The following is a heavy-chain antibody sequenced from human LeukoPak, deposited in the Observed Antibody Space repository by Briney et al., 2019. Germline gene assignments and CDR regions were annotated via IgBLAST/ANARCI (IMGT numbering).Heavy chain of an antibody. V-gene: IGHV1-2*02. J-gene: IGHJ4*02. D-gene: IGHD6-19*01. CDR2: INPNTGAT. CDR1: GYTFTGYY. Sequence: ASVSVSCKPSGYTFTGYYMHWARQAPGQRLEWMGWINPNTGATMYAHKFQDRVSLTRDTSISTAYLELTSLRSDDTALYYCARDRVGSGWPRPFYFEFWGQGTLVTVSS. CDR3: ARDRVGSGWPRPFYFEF.